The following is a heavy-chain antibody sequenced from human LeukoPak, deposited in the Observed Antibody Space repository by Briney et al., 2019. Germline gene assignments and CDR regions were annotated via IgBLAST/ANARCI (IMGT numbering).Heavy chain of an antibody. Sequence: KSGGSLRLSCAASGFTFSSYSMNWVRQAPGKGLEWVSSISSSSSYIYYADSVKGRFTISRDNSKNTLYLQMNSLRAEDTAVYYCAKGLFNYGDPRHNWFDPWGQGTLVTVSS. D-gene: IGHD4-17*01. J-gene: IGHJ5*02. CDR1: GFTFSSYS. CDR3: AKGLFNYGDPRHNWFDP. V-gene: IGHV3-21*04. CDR2: ISSSSSYI.